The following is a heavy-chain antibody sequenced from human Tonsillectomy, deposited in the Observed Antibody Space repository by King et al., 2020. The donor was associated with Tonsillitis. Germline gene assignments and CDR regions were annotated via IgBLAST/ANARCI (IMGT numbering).Heavy chain of an antibody. CDR1: GGSVSSGSYY. J-gene: IGHJ5*02. CDR3: ARVVPYTSWFQA. CDR2: IYYSGST. D-gene: IGHD2-2*01. Sequence: QLQESGPGLVKPSETLSLTCTVSGGSVSSGSYYWSWIRQPPGKGLEWIGYIYYSGSTNYNPSHKSRVTISVDTSKNQFSLKLSSVTAADTAVYYCARVVPYTSWFQAWGQGTLVTVSS. V-gene: IGHV4-61*01.